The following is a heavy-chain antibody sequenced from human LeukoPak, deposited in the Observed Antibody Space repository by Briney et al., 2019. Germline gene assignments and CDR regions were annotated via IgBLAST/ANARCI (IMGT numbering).Heavy chain of an antibody. D-gene: IGHD3-10*01. J-gene: IGHJ3*02. CDR2: INHSGST. CDR1: GGSFSGYY. Sequence: SETLSLTCAVYGGSFSGYYWSWIRQPPGKGLEWIGEINHSGSTNYNPSLKSRVTISVDTSKNQFSLKLSSVTAADTAVYYCARLGVHDAFDIWGQGTMVTVPS. V-gene: IGHV4-34*01. CDR3: ARLGVHDAFDI.